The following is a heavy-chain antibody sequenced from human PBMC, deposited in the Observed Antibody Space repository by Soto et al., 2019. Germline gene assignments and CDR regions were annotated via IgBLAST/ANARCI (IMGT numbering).Heavy chain of an antibody. CDR3: ARTPGGNSDLGWFDP. Sequence: ASVKVSCKASGYTFTDYYMHWVRQSPGQGLEWMGWIHPNSGGTKFPQKFQGRVIMTRDTSISTAYMELRSLRSDDTAVYYCARTPGGNSDLGWFDPWGQGALVTVSS. CDR2: IHPNSGGT. CDR1: GYTFTDYY. D-gene: IGHD2-21*02. J-gene: IGHJ5*02. V-gene: IGHV1-2*02.